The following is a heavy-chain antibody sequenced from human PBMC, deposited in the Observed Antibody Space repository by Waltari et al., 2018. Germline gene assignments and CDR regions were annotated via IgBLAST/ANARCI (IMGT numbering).Heavy chain of an antibody. CDR2: IIPSFGTA. CDR1: GGTFSSYA. CDR3: ASQRIAVAGKYSAPFDY. J-gene: IGHJ4*02. D-gene: IGHD6-19*01. Sequence: QVQLVQSGAEVKKPGSSVKVSCKASGGTFSSYAISWVRQAPGQGLEWMGGIIPSFGTANYAQKFQGRVTITADESTSTAYMELSSLRSEDTAVYYCASQRIAVAGKYSAPFDYWGQGTLVTVSS. V-gene: IGHV1-69*01.